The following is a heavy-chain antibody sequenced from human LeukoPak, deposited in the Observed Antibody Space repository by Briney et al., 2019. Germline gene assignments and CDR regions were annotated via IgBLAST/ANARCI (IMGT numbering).Heavy chain of an antibody. J-gene: IGHJ4*02. Sequence: PGGSLRLSCAASGFTVSSNYMSWVRQAPGKGLEWVSVIYSGGSTYYAGSVKGRFTISRDNSKNTLYLQMNSLRAEDTAVYYCASYYDILTGGLDYWGQGTLVTVSS. D-gene: IGHD3-9*01. CDR3: ASYYDILTGGLDY. CDR2: IYSGGST. CDR1: GFTVSSNY. V-gene: IGHV3-66*01.